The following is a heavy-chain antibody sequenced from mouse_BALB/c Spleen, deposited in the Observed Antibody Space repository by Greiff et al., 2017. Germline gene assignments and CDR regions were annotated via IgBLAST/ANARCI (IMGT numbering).Heavy chain of an antibody. V-gene: IGHV2-9*02. CDR2: IWAGGST. CDR3: GYGNLYAMDY. J-gene: IGHJ4*01. CDR1: GFSLTSYG. D-gene: IGHD2-1*01. Sequence: QVQLKESGPGLVAPSQSLSITCTVSGFSLTSYGVHWVRQPPGKGLEWLGVIWAGGSTNYNSALMSRLSISKDNSKSQVFLKMNSLQTDDTAMYYCGYGNLYAMDYWGQGTSVTVSS.